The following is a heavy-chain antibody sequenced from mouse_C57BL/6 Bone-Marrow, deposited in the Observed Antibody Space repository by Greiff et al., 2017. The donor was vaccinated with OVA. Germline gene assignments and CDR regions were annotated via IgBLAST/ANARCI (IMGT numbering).Heavy chain of an antibody. Sequence: EVKVVESGPGMVKPSQSLSLTCTVTGYSITSGYDWHWIRHFPGNKLEWMGYISYSGSTNYNPSLKSRISITHDTSKNHFFLKLNSVTTEDTATYYCARGGDSGNYFDYWGQGTTLTVAS. CDR1: GYSITSGYD. V-gene: IGHV3-1*01. D-gene: IGHD1-3*01. J-gene: IGHJ2*01. CDR3: ARGGDSGNYFDY. CDR2: ISYSGST.